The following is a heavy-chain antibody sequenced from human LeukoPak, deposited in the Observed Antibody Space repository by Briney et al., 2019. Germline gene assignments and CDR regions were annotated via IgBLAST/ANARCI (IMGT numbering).Heavy chain of an antibody. J-gene: IGHJ4*02. CDR1: GFTFNSFG. Sequence: GGSLRLSCAVSGFTFNSFGMHWVRQTPGKGLEWVALIHYDGSKEYYGDSVKGRFTISRDNSKNTLYLQMNSLRVEDTAVYYCARGGHSVSYFDCWGQGTLVTVSS. CDR2: IHYDGSKE. V-gene: IGHV3-30*02. CDR3: ARGGHSVSYFDC. D-gene: IGHD4-23*01.